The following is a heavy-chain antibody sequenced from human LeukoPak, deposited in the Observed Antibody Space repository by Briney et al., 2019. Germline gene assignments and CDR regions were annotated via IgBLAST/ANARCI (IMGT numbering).Heavy chain of an antibody. V-gene: IGHV3-30*03. CDR2: ISFDINDS. J-gene: IGHJ4*02. D-gene: IGHD3-10*01. CDR3: ARAKPKNMVRGLIMRRESRYYFDY. Sequence: GGSLRLSCAASEFTFSKYGMHWVRQAPGKGLVWVASISFDINDSKYAESVRGRFTISRDNSKNTLYLQMNSLRAEDTAVYYCARAKPKNMVRGLIMRRESRYYFDYWGQGTLVTVSS. CDR1: EFTFSKYG.